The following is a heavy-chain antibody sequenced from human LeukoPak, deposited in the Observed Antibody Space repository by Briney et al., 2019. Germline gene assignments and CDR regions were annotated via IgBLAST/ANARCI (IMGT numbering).Heavy chain of an antibody. D-gene: IGHD4-11*01. V-gene: IGHV3-48*04. CDR2: ISSSGSTI. Sequence: PGGSLRLSCAASGFTFSSYGMHWVPQAPGKGLEWVAYISSSGSTIYYADSVKGRSTISRDNAKNSLYLQMNSLRAEDTAVYYCARMVGDDYSNYLVGRWGHGTLVTVSS. J-gene: IGHJ4*01. CDR1: GFTFSSYG. CDR3: ARMVGDDYSNYLVGR.